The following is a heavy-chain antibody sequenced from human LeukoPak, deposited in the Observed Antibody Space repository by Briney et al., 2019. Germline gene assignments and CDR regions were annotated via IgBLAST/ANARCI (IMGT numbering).Heavy chain of an antibody. CDR3: AADYLVPAALDP. CDR2: IVVGSGNT. CDR1: GFTFTSAA. Sequence: GTSVKVSCKASGFTFTSAAMQWVRQARGQRLEWIGWIVVGSGNTNYAQKFQERVTITRDMSTSTAYMELSSLRSEDAAVYYCAADYLVPAALDPWGQGTLVTVSS. D-gene: IGHD2-2*01. V-gene: IGHV1-58*02. J-gene: IGHJ5*02.